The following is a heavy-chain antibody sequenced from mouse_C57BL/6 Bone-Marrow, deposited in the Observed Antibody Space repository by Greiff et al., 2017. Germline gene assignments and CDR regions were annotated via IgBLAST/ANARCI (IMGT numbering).Heavy chain of an antibody. D-gene: IGHD1-2*01. CDR3: ARSITSHEIG. CDR2: IYPRDGST. J-gene: IGHJ3*01. V-gene: IGHV1-55*01. Sequence: QVQLQQPGAELVKPGASVKMSCKASGYTFTSYWITWVKQRPGQGLEWIGDIYPRDGSTKYNEKFKGKATLTADKSASTAYMQLNSLTSEDSAVYFCARSITSHEIGGGQGTLVTVSA. CDR1: GYTFTSYW.